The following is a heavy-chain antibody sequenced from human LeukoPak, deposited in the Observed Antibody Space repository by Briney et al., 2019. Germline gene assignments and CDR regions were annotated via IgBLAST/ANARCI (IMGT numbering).Heavy chain of an antibody. D-gene: IGHD3-10*01. CDR1: GYTFTSYG. V-gene: IGHV1-18*01. Sequence: GASVKVSCKASGYTFTSYGISWVRQAPGQGLEWMGWISAYNGNTNYAQKPQGRVTMTTDTSTRTAYMELRSLRSDDTAVYYCARRSRWFGEVSFVPWGQGTMVTVSS. J-gene: IGHJ5*02. CDR2: ISAYNGNT. CDR3: ARRSRWFGEVSFVP.